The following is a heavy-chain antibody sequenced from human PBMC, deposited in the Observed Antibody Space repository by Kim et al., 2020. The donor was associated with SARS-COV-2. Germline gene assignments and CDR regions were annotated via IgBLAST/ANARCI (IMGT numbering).Heavy chain of an antibody. Sequence: GGSLRLSCAASGFTVSSNYMSWVRQAPGKGLEWVSVIYSGGSTYYADSVKGRFTISRDNSKNTLYLQMNSLRAEDTAVYYCARKYCGGDCYWGDWYFDLWGRGTLVTVSS. J-gene: IGHJ2*01. CDR1: GFTVSSNY. CDR3: ARKYCGGDCYWGDWYFDL. D-gene: IGHD2-21*02. CDR2: IYSGGST. V-gene: IGHV3-53*01.